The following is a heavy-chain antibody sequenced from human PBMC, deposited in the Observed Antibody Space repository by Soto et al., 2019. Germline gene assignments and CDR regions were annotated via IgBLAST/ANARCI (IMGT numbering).Heavy chain of an antibody. Sequence: SVKVSCKASGGTFGSYTISWVRQAPGQGLEWMGKIIPILRIPDYAQKFQGRVTITADKSTSTAYMELSSLRSDDTAVYYCARGAGSSHDAFEIWGQGTMVTVSS. J-gene: IGHJ3*02. CDR2: IIPILRIP. CDR3: ARGAGSSHDAFEI. V-gene: IGHV1-69*02. D-gene: IGHD3-10*01. CDR1: GGTFGSYT.